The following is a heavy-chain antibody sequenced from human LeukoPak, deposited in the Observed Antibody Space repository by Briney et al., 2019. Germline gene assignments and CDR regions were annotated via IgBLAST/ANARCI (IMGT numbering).Heavy chain of an antibody. CDR2: IYHSGST. Sequence: SETLSLTCAVSGYSISSGYYWGWIRQPPGKGLEWIGSIYHSGSTYYNPSLKSRVTISVGTSKNQFFLKLSSVTAADTAVYYCARELGYCSGGSCYQFDYWGQGTLVTVSS. V-gene: IGHV4-38-2*01. D-gene: IGHD2-15*01. J-gene: IGHJ4*02. CDR3: ARELGYCSGGSCYQFDY. CDR1: GYSISSGYY.